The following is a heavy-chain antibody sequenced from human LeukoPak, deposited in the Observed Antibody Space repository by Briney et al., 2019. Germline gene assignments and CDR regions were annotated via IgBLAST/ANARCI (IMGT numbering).Heavy chain of an antibody. CDR1: GGSFSGYY. V-gene: IGHV4-34*01. CDR3: ATSSGTRGYSYGRGGYYFDY. CDR2: INHSGST. D-gene: IGHD5-18*01. Sequence: PSETLSLTCAVYGGSFSGYYWSWIRQPPGKGLEWIGEINHSGSTNYNPSLKSRVTISVDTSKNQFSLKLSSVTAADTAVYYCATSSGTRGYSYGRGGYYFDYWGQGTLVTVSS. J-gene: IGHJ4*02.